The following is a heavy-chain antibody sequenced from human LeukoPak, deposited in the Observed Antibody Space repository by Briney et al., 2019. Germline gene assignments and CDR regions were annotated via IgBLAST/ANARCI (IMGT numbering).Heavy chain of an antibody. J-gene: IGHJ1*01. CDR3: ATLRDFQH. CDR2: FDPEDGET. CDR1: GYTLTELS. Sequence: VKVSCKVSGYTLTELSMHWVRQAPGKGLEWMGGFDPEDGETIYAQKFQGRVTMPEDTSTDTAYMELSSLRSADTAVYYCATLRDFQHWGQGTLVTVSS. V-gene: IGHV1-24*01.